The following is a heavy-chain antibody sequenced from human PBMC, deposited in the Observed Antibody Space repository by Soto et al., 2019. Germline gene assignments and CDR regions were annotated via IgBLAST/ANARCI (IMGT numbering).Heavy chain of an antibody. CDR1: GHTFITYG. Sequence: ASVKVSCKASGHTFITYGVTWVRQAPGQGLEWMGWITPYNGKTHYAQKFQDRVTMTTDTAATTAYMELRSLTSDDSAMYFCARDTSHYFDHWGQGILVTVPQ. CDR2: ITPYNGKT. V-gene: IGHV1-18*01. J-gene: IGHJ4*02. D-gene: IGHD2-2*01. CDR3: ARDTSHYFDH.